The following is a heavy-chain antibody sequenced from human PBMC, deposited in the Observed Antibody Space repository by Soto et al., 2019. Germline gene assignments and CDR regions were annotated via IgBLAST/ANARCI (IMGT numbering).Heavy chain of an antibody. CDR3: TSDNFDD. V-gene: IGHV3-7*01. CDR1: GFPFSSYW. CDR2: IKRDGSEK. Sequence: EVQLVESGGGLVQPGGSLRLSCVVSGFPFSSYWMSWVRQAPGKGLEWVANIKRDGSEKHYVDSVKGRFTISRDNAKNSLYLQMNSLRAEDSGVYYCTSDNFDDWGQGTLVTVSS. J-gene: IGHJ4*02.